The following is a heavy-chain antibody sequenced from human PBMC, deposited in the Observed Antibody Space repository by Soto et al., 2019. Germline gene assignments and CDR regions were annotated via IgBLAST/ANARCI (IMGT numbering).Heavy chain of an antibody. CDR3: ARVSYYYDNSGYSYGWFGP. CDR1: GGSMSNHY. Sequence: PSETLSLTCSVSGGSMSNHYWSWIRQPPGKGLEWIGDIYYSGSTDYNPSLKSRVSISVDTSKSQFFLKLNAVTAADTAVYFCARVSYYYDNSGYSYGWFGPWGQGPWSPSPQ. V-gene: IGHV4-59*11. CDR2: IYYSGST. D-gene: IGHD3-22*01. J-gene: IGHJ5*02.